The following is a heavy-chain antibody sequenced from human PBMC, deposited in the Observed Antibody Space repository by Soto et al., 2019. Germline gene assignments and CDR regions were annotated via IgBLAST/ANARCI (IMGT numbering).Heavy chain of an antibody. CDR1: GDTFNSYD. Sequence: GASAKVSCESSGDTFNSYDINLARKATGQGLEWMGSKTPTSGKKGYEKKSQGRLTMTRNPSISTAYMELSSLRSEDTAVYYCARAIRYILVVPAETTLYYMDVWGKGTTVTVSS. CDR3: ARAIRYILVVPAETTLYYMDV. D-gene: IGHD2-2*01. V-gene: IGHV1-8*01. J-gene: IGHJ6*03. CDR2: KTPTSGKK.